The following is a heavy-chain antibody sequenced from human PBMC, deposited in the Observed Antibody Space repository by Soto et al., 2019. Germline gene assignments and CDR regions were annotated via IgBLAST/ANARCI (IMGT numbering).Heavy chain of an antibody. D-gene: IGHD6-25*01. V-gene: IGHV1-69*13. CDR1: GSAFSNYA. CDR2: IVPILGSA. Sequence: SVKVSCKASGSAFSNYAISWVRQAPGQGLEWMGAIVPILGSANYAQKFQGRATIIADESTNTAYMELGSLRSADTAVYYCAADLRGQSGYDWGLEYWGQGTSVTVSS. J-gene: IGHJ4*02. CDR3: AADLRGQSGYDWGLEY.